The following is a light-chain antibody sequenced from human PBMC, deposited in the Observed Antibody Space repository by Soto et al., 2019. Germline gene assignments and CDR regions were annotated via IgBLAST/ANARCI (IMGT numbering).Light chain of an antibody. J-gene: IGKJ1*01. V-gene: IGKV1-27*01. CDR3: QKYNSAPQT. CDR2: AAS. CDR1: QGISNN. Sequence: DIQMTQSPSPLSASVGDRVIITCRASQGISNNLAWYQQKPGKVPKLLIYAASTLQSGVPSRFSGSGSGTDFTLTISSLQPEDVATYYCQKYNSAPQTFGQGTKVEIK.